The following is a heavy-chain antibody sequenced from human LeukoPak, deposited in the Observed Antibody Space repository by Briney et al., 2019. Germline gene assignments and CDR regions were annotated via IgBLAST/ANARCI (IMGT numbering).Heavy chain of an antibody. CDR1: GFTVSSNY. D-gene: IGHD2-15*01. CDR2: IYGGGST. V-gene: IGHV3-66*01. J-gene: IGHJ4*02. CDR3: ARDPTSRGWYYFDY. Sequence: GGSLRLSCAASGFTVSSNYMSWVRQAPGKGLEWVSVIYGGGSTYYADSVKGSFTISRDNSKNTLYLQMNSLRAEDTAVYYCARDPTSRGWYYFDYWGQGTLVTVSS.